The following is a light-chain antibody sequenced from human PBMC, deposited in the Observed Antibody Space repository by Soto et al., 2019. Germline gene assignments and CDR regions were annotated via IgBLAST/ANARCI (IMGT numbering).Light chain of an antibody. V-gene: IGKV1-39*01. CDR2: AAS. CDR3: QQSYSTPRT. Sequence: DIQMTQSPSSLSASVGDRVTITCRASQSIYNYLNWYQQKPGKAPQLLIFAASSLQSGVPSRFSGSESGTGFTLTISSLQPEDFATYYCQQSYSTPRTFGQGTKVEIK. J-gene: IGKJ1*01. CDR1: QSIYNY.